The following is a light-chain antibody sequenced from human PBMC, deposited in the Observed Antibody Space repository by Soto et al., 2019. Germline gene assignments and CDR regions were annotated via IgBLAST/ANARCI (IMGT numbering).Light chain of an antibody. CDR3: LQFGSSAYT. CDR2: GAS. CDR1: QSVSSTY. Sequence: ESVLTQFPSTLSLSPGERATLSCRTSQSVSSTYLAWYQQKPGQAPRLLIHGASSRATGIPDRFSGSRSGTDFTLTISRLEPEDFAMYYCLQFGSSAYTFGQGTKLEI. V-gene: IGKV3-20*01. J-gene: IGKJ2*01.